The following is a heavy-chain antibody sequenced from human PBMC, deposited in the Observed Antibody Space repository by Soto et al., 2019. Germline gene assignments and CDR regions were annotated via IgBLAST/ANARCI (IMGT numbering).Heavy chain of an antibody. J-gene: IGHJ5*02. Sequence: SVKVSCKASGGTFSTYTITWVRQAPGQGLEWMGRIIPIIGIINYVQKFQGRVTINADKFTGTAYMELTRLGSDDTAVYYCAGDPDSHYNDSHASSYPWGQGTLVTVSS. CDR3: AGDPDSHYNDSHASSYP. D-gene: IGHD3-22*01. CDR1: GGTFSTYT. V-gene: IGHV1-69*04. CDR2: IIPIIGII.